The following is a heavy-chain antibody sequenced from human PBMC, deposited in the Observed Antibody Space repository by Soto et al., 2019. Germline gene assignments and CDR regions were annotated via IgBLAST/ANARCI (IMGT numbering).Heavy chain of an antibody. CDR1: GGSFSGYY. CDR3: AILVRGVIPYYYGMDV. D-gene: IGHD3-10*01. CDR2: INHSGST. J-gene: IGHJ6*02. V-gene: IGHV4-34*01. Sequence: PSETLSLTCAVYGGSFSGYYWSWIRQPPGKGLEWIGEINHSGSTNYNPSLKSRVTISVDTSKNQFSLKLSSVTAADTAVYYCAILVRGVIPYYYGMDVWGQGTTVTVSS.